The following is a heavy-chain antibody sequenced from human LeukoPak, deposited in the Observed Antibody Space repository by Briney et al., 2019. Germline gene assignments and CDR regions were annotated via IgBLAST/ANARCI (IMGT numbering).Heavy chain of an antibody. J-gene: IGHJ5*02. CDR2: IYHSGSA. D-gene: IGHD3-10*01. CDR3: AREGLNMVRGVIPKEAWGWFDP. CDR1: GYSISSGYY. V-gene: IGHV4-38-2*02. Sequence: SETLSLTCTVSGYSISSGYYWVWIRQPPGKGLEWVGSIYHSGSAYYNPSLKSRVAISVDTSKNQFSLKLSSVTAADTAVYYCAREGLNMVRGVIPKEAWGWFDPWGQGTLVTVSS.